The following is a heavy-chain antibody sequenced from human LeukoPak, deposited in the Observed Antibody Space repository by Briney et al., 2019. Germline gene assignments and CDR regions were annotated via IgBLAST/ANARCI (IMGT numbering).Heavy chain of an antibody. CDR2: ISSTSDAI. J-gene: IGHJ3*01. V-gene: IGHV3-48*01. CDR3: ALPLGEREFS. CDR1: GFTFSSYG. D-gene: IGHD3-16*01. Sequence: VGSLRLSCAPSGFTFSSYGMNCVRQAPGGRLEWISYISSTSDAIFYADSVKGRFAVARDNDKNSLYLHMNDLRTEDMAVYYCALPLGEREFSWGQGTMVTVSS.